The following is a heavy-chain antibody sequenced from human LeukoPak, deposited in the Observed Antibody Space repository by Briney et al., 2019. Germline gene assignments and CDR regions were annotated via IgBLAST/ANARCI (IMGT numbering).Heavy chain of an antibody. J-gene: IGHJ3*01. CDR1: RFTFSSCS. CDR3: ARVDWSAFSFDV. Sequence: GGSLRLSCAASRFTFSSCSMTWGRQAPGKGLQWVSYISSSSVTIYYADSVTGRFTISRDNDRNSLDLQMNSLRDEDTAVYYCARVDWSAFSFDVWGQGTLVTVSS. V-gene: IGHV3-48*02. D-gene: IGHD3-9*01. CDR2: ISSSSVTI.